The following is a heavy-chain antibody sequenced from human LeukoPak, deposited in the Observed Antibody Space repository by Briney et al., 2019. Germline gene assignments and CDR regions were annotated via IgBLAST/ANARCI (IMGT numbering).Heavy chain of an antibody. D-gene: IGHD5-24*01. Sequence: GGSLRLSCSASGFTFSSHAMHWVRQAPGKGLEYVSAISSNGGSTYYADSLKGRFTISRDNSKNTLYLQMSSLRAEDTDVYYCVKDGRMATITYNDLFDYWGQGTLVTVSS. J-gene: IGHJ4*02. V-gene: IGHV3-64D*06. CDR1: GFTFSSHA. CDR3: VKDGRMATITYNDLFDY. CDR2: ISSNGGST.